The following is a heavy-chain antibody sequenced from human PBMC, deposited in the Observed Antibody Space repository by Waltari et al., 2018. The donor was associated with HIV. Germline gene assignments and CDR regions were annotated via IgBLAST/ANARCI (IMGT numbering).Heavy chain of an antibody. V-gene: IGHV3-7*01. CDR3: ARLRGGYDFDY. D-gene: IGHD5-12*01. CDR2: IKQDGSEK. CDR1: GFTFSSYW. Sequence: EVQLVESGGGLVQPGGSLRLSCAASGFTFSSYWMSWVRQAPGKGLECVANIKQDGSEKSYVDSVKGRVTISRDNAKNSLYLQMNNLRAEDTAVYYCARLRGGYDFDYWGQGTLVTVSS. J-gene: IGHJ4*02.